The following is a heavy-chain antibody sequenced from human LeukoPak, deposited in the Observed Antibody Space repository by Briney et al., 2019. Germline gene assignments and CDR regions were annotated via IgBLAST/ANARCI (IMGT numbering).Heavy chain of an antibody. J-gene: IGHJ4*02. CDR3: ARAAPRSGTYCGGGTCAYDH. CDR2: IYYIGST. Sequence: SETLSLTCTVSGGSISSYYWTWIRQPPGKGLEWIGYIYYIGSTNYNPALKSRGTISLDTSKTQFSLRLNSVTAADTAVYYCARAAPRSGTYCGGGTCAYDHWGQGTLVTVSS. V-gene: IGHV4-59*01. D-gene: IGHD2-15*01. CDR1: GGSISSYY.